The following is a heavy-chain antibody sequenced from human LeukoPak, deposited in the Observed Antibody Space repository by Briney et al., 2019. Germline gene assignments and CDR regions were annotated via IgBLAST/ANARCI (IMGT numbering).Heavy chain of an antibody. D-gene: IGHD5-24*01. J-gene: IGHJ4*02. Sequence: GASVKVSCKASGYTFTGYYMHWVRQAPGRGLEWMGRINPNSGGTNYAQKSQGRVTMTRDRSISTAYMELSRLRSDDTAVYYCARDKRWLQSTLDYWGQGTLVTVSS. CDR3: ARDKRWLQSTLDY. V-gene: IGHV1-2*06. CDR2: INPNSGGT. CDR1: GYTFTGYY.